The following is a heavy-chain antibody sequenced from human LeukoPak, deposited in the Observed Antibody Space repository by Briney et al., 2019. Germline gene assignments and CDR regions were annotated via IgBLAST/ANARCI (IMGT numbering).Heavy chain of an antibody. CDR2: INPSGGSA. J-gene: IGHJ3*02. CDR3: ARDRYYDSSGYSNAFDI. V-gene: IGHV1-46*01. D-gene: IGHD3-22*01. CDR1: GYTFTSYY. Sequence: ASVKVSCKASGYTFTSYYMHWVRQAPGQGLEWMGIINPSGGSASYAPKFQGRVTMTRDMSTSTVYMELSSLRSEDTAVYYCARDRYYDSSGYSNAFDIWGHGTLVTVSS.